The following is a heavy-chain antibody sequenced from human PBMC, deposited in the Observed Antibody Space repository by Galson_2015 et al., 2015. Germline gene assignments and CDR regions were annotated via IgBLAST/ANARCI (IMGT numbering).Heavy chain of an antibody. D-gene: IGHD4-17*01. CDR3: AESRDYPGYYYYGMDV. J-gene: IGHJ6*02. Sequence: SVKVSCKASGYTFTSYAMHWVRQAPGQRLEWMGWINAGNGNTKYSQKFQGRVTITRDTSASTAYMELSSLRSEDTAVYYCAESRDYPGYYYYGMDVWGQGTTVTVSS. CDR1: GYTFTSYA. V-gene: IGHV1-3*01. CDR2: INAGNGNT.